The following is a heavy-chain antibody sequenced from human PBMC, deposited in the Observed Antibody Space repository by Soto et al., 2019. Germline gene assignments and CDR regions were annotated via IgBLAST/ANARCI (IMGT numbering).Heavy chain of an antibody. Sequence: QVQLQQWGAGLLKPSETLSLTCAVYGGSFSGYYWSWIRQPPGKGLEWIGEINHSGSTNYNPSLXXRXXISVDTSKNQFSLKLSSVTAADTAVNYCARVTGRYYYGMDVWGQGTTVTVSS. CDR1: GGSFSGYY. CDR2: INHSGST. V-gene: IGHV4-34*01. CDR3: ARVTGRYYYGMDV. J-gene: IGHJ6*02.